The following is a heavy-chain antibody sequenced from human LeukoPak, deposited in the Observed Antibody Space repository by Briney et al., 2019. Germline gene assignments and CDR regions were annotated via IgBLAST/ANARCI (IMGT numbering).Heavy chain of an antibody. D-gene: IGHD4-17*01. CDR3: VRGDYGDYTLFDY. J-gene: IGHJ4*02. Sequence: QPGGSLRLSCSASGFTFSSYAMHWVRQAPGKGLEYVSAISNNGGSTYSADSVKGRFTISRDNSKNTLYLQMNSLRAEDTAVYYCVRGDYGDYTLFDYWGQGTLVTVSS. CDR1: GFTFSSYA. CDR2: ISNNGGST. V-gene: IGHV3-64*04.